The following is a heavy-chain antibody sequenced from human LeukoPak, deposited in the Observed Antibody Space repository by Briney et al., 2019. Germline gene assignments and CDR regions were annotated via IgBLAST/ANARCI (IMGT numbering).Heavy chain of an antibody. Sequence: ASVKVSCKASGYTFTSYYMHWVRQAPGQGLEWMGWISAYNGNTNYAQKLQGRVTMTTDTSTSTAYMELRSLRSDDTAVYYCARDLMYSSSSVNFDYWGQGTLVTVSS. D-gene: IGHD6-6*01. J-gene: IGHJ4*02. CDR2: ISAYNGNT. V-gene: IGHV1-18*04. CDR1: GYTFTSYY. CDR3: ARDLMYSSSSVNFDY.